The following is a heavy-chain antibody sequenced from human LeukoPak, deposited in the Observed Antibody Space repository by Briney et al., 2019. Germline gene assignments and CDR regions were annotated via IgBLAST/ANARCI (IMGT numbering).Heavy chain of an antibody. CDR3: ARKGWYSDL. J-gene: IGHJ2*01. Sequence: GGSLRLSCAASGFTFNSYWMTWVRQAPGKGLEWVASINQDGSQKYYVESLKGRFTISRDNAKNSHYLQMNSLRAEDTAVYYCARKGWYSDLRGRGTLVSVSS. CDR2: INQDGSQK. V-gene: IGHV3-7*01. CDR1: GFTFNSYW.